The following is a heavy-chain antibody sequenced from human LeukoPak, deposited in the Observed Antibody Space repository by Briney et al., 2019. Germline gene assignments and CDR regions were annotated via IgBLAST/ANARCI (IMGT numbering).Heavy chain of an antibody. CDR1: GGSISSYY. J-gene: IGHJ5*02. V-gene: IGHV4-59*01. CDR2: IYYSGST. CDR3: ARTVVPAATPGLDP. Sequence: PSETLSLTCTVSGGSISSYYWSWIRQPPGKGLEWIGYIYYSGSTNYNPSLKSRVTISVDTSKNQFSLKLSSVTAADTAVYYCARTVVPAATPGLDPWGQGTLVTVSS. D-gene: IGHD2-2*01.